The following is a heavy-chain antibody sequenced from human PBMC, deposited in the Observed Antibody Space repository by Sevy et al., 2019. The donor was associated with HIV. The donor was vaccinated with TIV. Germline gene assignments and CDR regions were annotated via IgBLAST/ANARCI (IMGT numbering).Heavy chain of an antibody. CDR3: AKLVVPAASNDDILTGYPDLRVNYGMDV. CDR2: IWYDGSNN. D-gene: IGHD3-9*01. J-gene: IGHJ6*02. Sequence: GGSLRLSCAASGFTFSDYAIHWVRQAPGKGLEWVAFIWYDGSNNYYTDFVKGRFAISRDNSKNTLYLQMNSLRVEDTAVYYCAKLVVPAASNDDILTGYPDLRVNYGMDVWGQGTTVTVSS. CDR1: GFTFSDYA. V-gene: IGHV3-30*02.